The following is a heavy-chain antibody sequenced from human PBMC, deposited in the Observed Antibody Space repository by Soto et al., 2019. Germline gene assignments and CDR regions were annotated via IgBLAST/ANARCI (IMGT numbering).Heavy chain of an antibody. V-gene: IGHV4-39*01. CDR2: IYYSGST. Sequence: KTSETLSLICTVSGGSISSSSYYWGWIRQPPGKGLEWIGSIYYSGSTYYNPSLKSRVTISVDTSKNQFSLKLSSVTAADTAVYYCARQGGLGFDYWGQGTLVTVSS. D-gene: IGHD6-19*01. J-gene: IGHJ4*02. CDR1: GGSISSSSYY. CDR3: ARQGGLGFDY.